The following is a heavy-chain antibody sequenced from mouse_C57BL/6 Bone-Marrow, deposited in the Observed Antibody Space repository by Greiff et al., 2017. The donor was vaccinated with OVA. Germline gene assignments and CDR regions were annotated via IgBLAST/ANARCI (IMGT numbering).Heavy chain of an antibody. CDR3: ARRRLRRKYFDV. V-gene: IGHV1-59*01. CDR2: IDPSDSYT. Sequence: VQLQQPGAELVRPGTSVKLSCKASGYTFTSYWMHWVKQRPGHGLEWIGVIDPSDSYTNYNQKFKGKATLTVDTSSSTAYMQRSSLTSEDSAVYYCARRRLRRKYFDVWGTGTTVTVSS. D-gene: IGHD2-4*01. CDR1: GYTFTSYW. J-gene: IGHJ1*03.